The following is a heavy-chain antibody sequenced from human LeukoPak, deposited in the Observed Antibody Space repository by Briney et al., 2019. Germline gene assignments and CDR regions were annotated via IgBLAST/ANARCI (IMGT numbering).Heavy chain of an antibody. J-gene: IGHJ4*02. D-gene: IGHD5-18*01. CDR1: GFTFSSYG. CDR3: ARVGLRGYSYGGYFDY. V-gene: IGHV3-30*02. Sequence: GGSLRLSCAASGFTFSSYGMHWVRQAPGKGLEWVAFVRSDGSVEYYADSVKGRFTISRDNSKDTLYLQMNSLRAEDTAVYYCARVGLRGYSYGGYFDYWGQGTLVTVSS. CDR2: VRSDGSVE.